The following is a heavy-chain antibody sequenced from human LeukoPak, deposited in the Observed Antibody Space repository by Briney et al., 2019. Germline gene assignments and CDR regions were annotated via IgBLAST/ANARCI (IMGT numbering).Heavy chain of an antibody. Sequence: GGSLRLSCAASEFTVSDSYMSWVRQAPGKGLQWVSVIFSGGSTYYADSVKGRFTLSRDNSKNTLYLQMNSLRAEDTAVYYCARDVAEWELLQACDYWGRGTLVTVSS. CDR3: ARDVAEWELLQACDY. CDR2: IFSGGST. CDR1: EFTVSDSY. V-gene: IGHV3-66*01. D-gene: IGHD1-26*01. J-gene: IGHJ4*02.